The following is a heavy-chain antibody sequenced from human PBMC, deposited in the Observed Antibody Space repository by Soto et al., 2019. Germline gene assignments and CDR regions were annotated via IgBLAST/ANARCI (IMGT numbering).Heavy chain of an antibody. V-gene: IGHV1-69*12. CDR3: ARHPVSGSYAYYYGMDV. CDR2: IIPIFGTA. CDR1: GGTFSSYA. Sequence: QVQLVQSGAEVKKPGSSVKVSCKASGGTFSSYAISWVRQAPGQGLEWKGGIIPIFGTADYAQKFQGRVTITADESTSTAYMELSSLRSEDTAVYYCARHPVSGSYAYYYGMDVWGQGTTVTVSS. D-gene: IGHD1-26*01. J-gene: IGHJ6*02.